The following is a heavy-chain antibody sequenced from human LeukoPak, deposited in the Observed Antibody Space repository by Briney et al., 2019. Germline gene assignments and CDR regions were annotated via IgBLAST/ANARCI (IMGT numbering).Heavy chain of an antibody. Sequence: SETLSLTCTVSGGSISSYYWSWIRQPAGKGLEWIGRIYTSGSTNYNPSLKSRVTMSVDTSKNQFSLKLSSVTAADTAVYYCARHLGGQQLRDPYFQHWGQGTLVTVSS. D-gene: IGHD6-13*01. CDR3: ARHLGGQQLRDPYFQH. CDR1: GGSISSYY. V-gene: IGHV4-4*07. CDR2: IYTSGST. J-gene: IGHJ1*01.